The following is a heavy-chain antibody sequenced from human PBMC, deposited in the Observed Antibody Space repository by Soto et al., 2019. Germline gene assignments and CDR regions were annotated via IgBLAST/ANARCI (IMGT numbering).Heavy chain of an antibody. CDR2: ISSSSSHI. V-gene: IGHV3-21*01. CDR3: ARIYEFWSGYYFGSDY. Sequence: EVQLVESGGGLVKPGGSLRLSCAASGFTFSSYSMNWVRQAPGKGLEWVSSISSSSSHIYYADSVKGRFTISRDNAKNSLYLQMNSLRAEDTAVYYCARIYEFWSGYYFGSDYWGQGTLVTVSS. D-gene: IGHD3-3*01. J-gene: IGHJ4*02. CDR1: GFTFSSYS.